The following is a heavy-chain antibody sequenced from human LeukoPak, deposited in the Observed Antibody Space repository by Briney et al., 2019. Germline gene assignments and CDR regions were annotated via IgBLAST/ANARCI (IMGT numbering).Heavy chain of an antibody. CDR3: ARAIPDYYYSSGGNWFDP. CDR2: ISAYNGNK. J-gene: IGHJ5*02. D-gene: IGHD3-22*01. Sequence: ASVKVFCKFSGYTFTSYGISGVRQAPGQGLEGMGWISAYNGNKNYAQKFQGRVTMTTDTSPSTAYMALRTVISRDSAVLLCARAIPDYYYSSGGNWFDPWGQGTLVTVSS. V-gene: IGHV1-18*01. CDR1: GYTFTSYG.